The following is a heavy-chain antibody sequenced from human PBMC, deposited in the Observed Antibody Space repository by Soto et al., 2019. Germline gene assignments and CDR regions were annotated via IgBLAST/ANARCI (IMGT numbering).Heavy chain of an antibody. Sequence: SETLSLTCAVSGGSISSSNWWSWVRQPPGKGLEWIGEIYHSGSTNYNPSLKSRVTISVDKSKNQFSLKLSSVTAADTAVYYCARATLPRYCSSTSCQRRFNWFDPWGQGTLVTVSS. CDR1: GGSISSSNW. V-gene: IGHV4-4*02. CDR3: ARATLPRYCSSTSCQRRFNWFDP. CDR2: IYHSGST. D-gene: IGHD2-2*01. J-gene: IGHJ5*02.